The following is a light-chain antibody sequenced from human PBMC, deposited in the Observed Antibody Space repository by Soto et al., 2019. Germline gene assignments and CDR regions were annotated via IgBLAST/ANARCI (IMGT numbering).Light chain of an antibody. CDR2: GAS. Sequence: EIVMTQSPDTLSVSPGERATLSCRASQSVRTNLAWYQHKPGQAPRLLIYGASTRATDIPGRFSGSGSGTEFTLTHSSLQSDDFEVYYCQQYSNVHPWTFGQGTKVEIK. V-gene: IGKV3-15*01. CDR1: QSVRTN. CDR3: QQYSNVHPWT. J-gene: IGKJ1*01.